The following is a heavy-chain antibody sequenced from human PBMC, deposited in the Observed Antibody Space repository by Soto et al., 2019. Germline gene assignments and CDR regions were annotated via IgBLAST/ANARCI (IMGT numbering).Heavy chain of an antibody. D-gene: IGHD6-25*01. J-gene: IGHJ5*02. CDR3: ARHAAARGFDP. V-gene: IGHV4-59*08. CDR2: IYYSGST. CDR1: GGSISSYY. Sequence: QVQLQESGPGLVKPSETLSLTCTVSGGSISSYYWSWIRQPPEKGLEWIGYIYYSGSTKYNPSLKSRVTISVDTSKNQFSLKLSSVTAADTAVYYCARHAAARGFDPWGQGTLVTVSS.